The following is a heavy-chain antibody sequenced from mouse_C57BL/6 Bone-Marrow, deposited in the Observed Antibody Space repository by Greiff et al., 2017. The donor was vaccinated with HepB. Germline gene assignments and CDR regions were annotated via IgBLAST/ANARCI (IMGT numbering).Heavy chain of an antibody. CDR1: GFSLTSYG. J-gene: IGHJ4*01. Sequence: QVQLQQSGPGLVQPSQSLSITCTVSGFSLTSYGIHWVRQSPGKGLEWLGVIWRGGSTDYNAAFMSRLSITKDNSKSQVFFKMNSLQADDTAIYYCAKNGYSYYAMDYWGQGTSVTVSS. D-gene: IGHD2-3*01. CDR2: IWRGGST. CDR3: AKNGYSYYAMDY. V-gene: IGHV2-5*01.